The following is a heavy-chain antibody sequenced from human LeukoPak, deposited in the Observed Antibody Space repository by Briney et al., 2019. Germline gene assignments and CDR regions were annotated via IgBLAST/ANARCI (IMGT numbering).Heavy chain of an antibody. CDR2: INHSGST. J-gene: IGHJ5*02. V-gene: IGHV4-34*01. CDR1: GGSFSGYY. D-gene: IGHD6-13*01. Sequence: SETLSLTCAVYGGSFSGYYWRWIRQPPGKGLEWIGEINHSGSTNYNPSLKSRVTISVDTSKNQFSLKLSSVTAADTAVYYCARARPRSIAAAGTSWFDPWGQGTLVTVSS. CDR3: ARARPRSIAAAGTSWFDP.